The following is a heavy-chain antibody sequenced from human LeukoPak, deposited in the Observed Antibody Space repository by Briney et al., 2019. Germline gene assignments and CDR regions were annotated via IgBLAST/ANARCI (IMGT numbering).Heavy chain of an antibody. CDR1: GFTFSSYE. V-gene: IGHV3-21*01. D-gene: IGHD3-22*01. Sequence: GGSLRLSCAASGFTFSSYEMNWVRQAPGKGLEWVSSISSSSSYIYYADSVKGRFTISRDNAKNSLYLQMNSLRAEDTAVYYCARDLLNYYDSSGYDYWGQGTLVTVSS. CDR2: ISSSSSYI. J-gene: IGHJ4*02. CDR3: ARDLLNYYDSSGYDY.